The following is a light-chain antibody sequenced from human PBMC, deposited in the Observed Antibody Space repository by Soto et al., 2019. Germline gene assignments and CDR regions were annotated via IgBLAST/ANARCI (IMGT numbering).Light chain of an antibody. CDR1: QNLGTLY. V-gene: IGKV3-20*01. CDR2: SAS. J-gene: IGKJ1*01. CDR3: QQYAGSPRT. Sequence: EIVLTQSPGTLSLSPGERGTLSCRASQNLGTLYLAWFQQKSGQAPRLLIYSASRRATGIPDRFTGSGSATDFTLTINRVEPEDFAVYFCQQYAGSPRTFGQGTKVEIK.